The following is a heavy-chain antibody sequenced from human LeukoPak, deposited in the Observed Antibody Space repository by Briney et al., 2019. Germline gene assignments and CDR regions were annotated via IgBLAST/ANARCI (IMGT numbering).Heavy chain of an antibody. Sequence: MASETLSLTCTVSGGSISSYYWSWIRQPPGKGLEWIGYIYYSGSTNYNPSLKSRVTISVDTSKNHFSLKLSSVTAADTAVYYCAGRHDYGDYYYYGMDVWGQGTTVTVSS. CDR3: AGRHDYGDYYYYGMDV. J-gene: IGHJ6*02. V-gene: IGHV4-59*08. CDR1: GGSISSYY. D-gene: IGHD4-17*01. CDR2: IYYSGST.